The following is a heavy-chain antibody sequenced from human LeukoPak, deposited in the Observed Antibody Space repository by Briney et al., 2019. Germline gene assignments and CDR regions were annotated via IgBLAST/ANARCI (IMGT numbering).Heavy chain of an antibody. V-gene: IGHV1-18*01. CDR3: ARRSISSWYDYFDS. CDR1: GYNFNTYG. J-gene: IGHJ4*02. D-gene: IGHD6-13*01. CDR2: ISAFNGNT. Sequence: GASVKVSCKASGYNFNTYGITWVRQAPGQGLEWMGWISAFNGNTKYAQNLQDRLTMTIDTSTSTAYMEFRSLRSDDTAVYYCARRSISSWYDYFDSWGQGTLVTVSS.